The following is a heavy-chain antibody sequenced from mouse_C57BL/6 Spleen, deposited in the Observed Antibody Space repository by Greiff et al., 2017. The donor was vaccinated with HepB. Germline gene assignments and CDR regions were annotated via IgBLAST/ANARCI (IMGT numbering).Heavy chain of an antibody. CDR3: TRGYDGRKNYFDY. D-gene: IGHD1-1*01. CDR1: GYTFTDYE. V-gene: IGHV1-15*01. J-gene: IGHJ2*01. Sequence: VQLQQSGAELVRPGASVTLSCKASGYTFTDYEMHWVKQTPVHGLEWIGAIDPETGGTAYNQKFKGKAILTADKSSSTAYMELRSLTSEDSAVYYGTRGYDGRKNYFDYWGQGTTLTVAS. CDR2: IDPETGGT.